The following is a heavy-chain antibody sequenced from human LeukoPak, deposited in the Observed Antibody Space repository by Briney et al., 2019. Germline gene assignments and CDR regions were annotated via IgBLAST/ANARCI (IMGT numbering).Heavy chain of an antibody. J-gene: IGHJ4*02. CDR1: GYTFTSYY. V-gene: IGHV1-46*01. D-gene: IGHD3-10*01. CDR3: ARSMVRGVFTFDY. Sequence: ASVKVSCKASGYTFTSYYMHWVRQAPGQGLEWMGLINPTGGSTGYAQKFQGRVTMTRDMSTSTAYMELRSLRSDDTAVYYCARSMVRGVFTFDYWGQGTLVTVSS. CDR2: INPTGGST.